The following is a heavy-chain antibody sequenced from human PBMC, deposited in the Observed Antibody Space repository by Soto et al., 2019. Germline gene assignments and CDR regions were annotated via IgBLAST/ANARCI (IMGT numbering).Heavy chain of an antibody. CDR3: ATYTITFGGVIVISHYYGMDV. V-gene: IGHV1-24*01. CDR2: FDPEDGET. J-gene: IGHJ6*02. CDR1: GYTLTELS. Sequence: ASVKVSGKVSGYTLTELSMHWVRQAPGKGLEWMGGFDPEDGETIYAQKFQGRVTMTEDTSTDTAYMELSSLRSEDTAVYYCATYTITFGGVIVISHYYGMDVWGQGTTVTVSS. D-gene: IGHD3-16*02.